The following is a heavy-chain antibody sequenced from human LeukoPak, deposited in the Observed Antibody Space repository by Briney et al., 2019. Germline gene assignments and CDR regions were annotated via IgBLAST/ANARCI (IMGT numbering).Heavy chain of an antibody. Sequence: SETLSLTCSVSGGSISSYYWSWIRQPRGKGLEWIGYIYYSGSTNYNPSLKSRVTISVDTSKNQFSLKLSSVTAADTGVYYCARGELRFLEHIWGQGTMVTVSS. CDR2: IYYSGST. V-gene: IGHV4-59*01. J-gene: IGHJ3*02. D-gene: IGHD3-3*01. CDR3: ARGELRFLEHI. CDR1: GGSISSYY.